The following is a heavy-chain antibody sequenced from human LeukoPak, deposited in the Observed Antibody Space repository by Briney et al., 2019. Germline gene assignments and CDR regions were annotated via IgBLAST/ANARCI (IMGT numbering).Heavy chain of an antibody. V-gene: IGHV3-23*01. CDR2: ISGSGGST. J-gene: IGHJ4*02. CDR3: AKGYYYDSSGYLFFDY. CDR1: GFTFSSYG. D-gene: IGHD3-22*01. Sequence: GGTLRLSCAASGFTFSSYGMSWVRQAPGKGLEWVSCISGSGGSTYYADSVKGRFTISRDNSKNTLYLQMNSLRAEDTAVYYCAKGYYYDSSGYLFFDYWGQGTLVTVSS.